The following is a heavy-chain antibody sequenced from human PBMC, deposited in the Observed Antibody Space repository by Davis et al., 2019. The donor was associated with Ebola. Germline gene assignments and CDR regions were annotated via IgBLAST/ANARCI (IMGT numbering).Heavy chain of an antibody. D-gene: IGHD3-10*01. CDR3: ARDLGSGSRLPYYGMDV. CDR1: GFTFSSYE. Sequence: GGSLRLSCAASGFTFSSYEMNWVRQAPGKGLEWVSYISSSGSTIYYADSVKGRFTISRDNSKNTLYLQMNSLRAEDTAVYYCARDLGSGSRLPYYGMDVWGQGTTVTVSS. J-gene: IGHJ6*02. V-gene: IGHV3-48*03. CDR2: ISSSGSTI.